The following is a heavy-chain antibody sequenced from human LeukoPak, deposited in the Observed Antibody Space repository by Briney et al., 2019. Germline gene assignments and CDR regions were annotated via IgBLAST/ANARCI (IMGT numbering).Heavy chain of an antibody. CDR2: INAGNGNT. Sequence: ASVKVSCKASGYTFTSYYMHWVRQAPGQRLEWMGWINAGNGNTKYSQKFQGRVTITRDTSASTAYVELSSLRSEDTAVYYCARVSCSGGSCYSGVNWFDPWGQGTLVTVSS. CDR1: GYTFTSYY. CDR3: ARVSCSGGSCYSGVNWFDP. J-gene: IGHJ5*02. V-gene: IGHV1-3*01. D-gene: IGHD2-15*01.